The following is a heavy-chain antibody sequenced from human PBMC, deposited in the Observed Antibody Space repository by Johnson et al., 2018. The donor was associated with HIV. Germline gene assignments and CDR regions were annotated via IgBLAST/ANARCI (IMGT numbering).Heavy chain of an antibody. CDR3: ARDHSGYDSVTAAFDI. D-gene: IGHD5-12*01. CDR2: IYSGGDT. J-gene: IGHJ3*02. V-gene: IGHV3-66*01. CDR1: GSTVSSNY. Sequence: EVQLVESGGGLVKPGGSLRLSCAVSGSTVSSNYITWVRQAPGQGLEWLSVIYSGGDTYYADPVTGCFTISRDDSKNTLYLEMNSLRAEDTAVYYCARDHSGYDSVTAAFDIWGQRTMVTVSS.